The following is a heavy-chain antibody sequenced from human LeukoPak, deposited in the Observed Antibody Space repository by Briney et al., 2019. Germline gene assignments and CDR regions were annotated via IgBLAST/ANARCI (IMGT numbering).Heavy chain of an antibody. D-gene: IGHD2-15*01. V-gene: IGHV4-59*08. Sequence: KPSETLSLTCTVSGGSISSYYWSWIRQPPGKGLEWIGYIFSSGSAAYNPSLRSRVTASIDTSKNQYSLKLSSVTAADTAVYYCARWYCSGGTCFHLDDWGQGTLVTVSS. CDR1: GGSISSYY. CDR2: IFSSGSA. CDR3: ARWYCSGGTCFHLDD. J-gene: IGHJ4*02.